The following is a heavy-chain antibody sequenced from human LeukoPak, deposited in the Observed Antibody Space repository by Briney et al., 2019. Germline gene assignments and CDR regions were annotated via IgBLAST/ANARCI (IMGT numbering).Heavy chain of an antibody. J-gene: IGHJ1*01. D-gene: IGHD3-22*01. Sequence: PSETLSLTCDVSGGSISSSNWWSWVRQSPGKGLEWIGEIYHSGSINYNPPLKSRVTMSVDKSQNQFSLKLTSVTAADTAVYYCASNYYDSSGYYYIVYLQNWGQGTLVTVSS. CDR1: GGSISSSNW. CDR2: IYHSGSI. V-gene: IGHV4/OR15-8*01. CDR3: ASNYYDSSGYYYIVYLQN.